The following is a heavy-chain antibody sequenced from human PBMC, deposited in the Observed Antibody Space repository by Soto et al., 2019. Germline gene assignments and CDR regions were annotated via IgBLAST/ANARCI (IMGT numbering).Heavy chain of an antibody. Sequence: EVQLVESGGGVARPGGSLRLSCAASGFAFDEYGMSWVRQVAGKGLEWVAGINRNGDSTGYADSVKGRFTISRDNAKYSLYLQMNSLRAEDTALYYCATSDSDIRLGELTADFDYWGQGTPVTVSS. CDR1: GFAFDEYG. CDR2: INRNGDST. D-gene: IGHD3-16*01. J-gene: IGHJ4*02. V-gene: IGHV3-20*04. CDR3: ATSDSDIRLGELTADFDY.